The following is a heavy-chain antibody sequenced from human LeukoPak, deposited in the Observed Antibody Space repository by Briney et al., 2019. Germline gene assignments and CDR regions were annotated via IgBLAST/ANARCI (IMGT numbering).Heavy chain of an antibody. Sequence: SETLSLTCTVSGGSISSSAYYWGWIRQPPGKGLEWIGNIYYSGSTCYNPSLKSRVTISVDTSKNQFSLKLSSVTAADTAIYYCARRCTSASCYFYWGQGTLVTVSS. J-gene: IGHJ4*02. CDR2: IYYSGST. V-gene: IGHV4-39*01. D-gene: IGHD2-2*01. CDR3: ARRCTSASCYFY. CDR1: GGSISSSAYY.